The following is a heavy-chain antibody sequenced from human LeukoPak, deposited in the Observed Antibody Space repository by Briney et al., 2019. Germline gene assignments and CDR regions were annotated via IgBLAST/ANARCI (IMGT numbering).Heavy chain of an antibody. V-gene: IGHV4-39*01. CDR3: ASRYCSSTSCPFDY. D-gene: IGHD2-2*01. CDR1: GFTFSSYS. J-gene: IGHJ4*02. CDR2: IYYSGST. Sequence: GSLRLSCAASGFTFSSYSMNWIRQPPGKGLEWIGSIYYSGSTYYNPSLKSRVTISVDTSKNQFSLKLSSVTAADTAVYYCASRYCSSTSCPFDYWGQGTLVTVSS.